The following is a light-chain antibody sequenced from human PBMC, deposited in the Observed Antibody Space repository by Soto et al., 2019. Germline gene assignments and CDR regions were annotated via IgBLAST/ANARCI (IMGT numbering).Light chain of an antibody. CDR2: YDS. CDR1: NIGSKS. V-gene: IGLV3-21*04. Sequence: SYELTQPPSVSVAPGKTARITCGGNNIGSKSVHWYQQKPGQAPVLVIYYDSDRPSGIPERFSGSNSGNTATLTISRVEAGGEADYYCQVWDSSSDQVFGTGTKVTVL. J-gene: IGLJ1*01. CDR3: QVWDSSSDQV.